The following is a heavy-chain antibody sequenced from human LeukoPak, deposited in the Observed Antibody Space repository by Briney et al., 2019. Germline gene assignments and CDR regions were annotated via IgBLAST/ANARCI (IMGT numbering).Heavy chain of an antibody. CDR2: INPNSGGT. CDR3: NPWDVFGY. CDR1: VSAGTISS. V-gene: IGHV1-2*02. J-gene: IGHJ4*01. D-gene: IGHD1-26*01. Sequence: ASVTVSFTCAVSAGTISSSNWWRWAPGQGLEWMGWINPNSGGTNYAQKFQGKVTMTMDTSISTSYMALSSLRSCDPAVYNCNPWDVFGYWGQGTLVTVSS.